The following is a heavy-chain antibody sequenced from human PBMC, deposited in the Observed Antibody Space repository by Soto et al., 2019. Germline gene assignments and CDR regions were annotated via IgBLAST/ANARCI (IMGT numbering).Heavy chain of an antibody. CDR1: GFTFSSYS. CDR3: APIPEGYGDNRKENYYYYYMDV. V-gene: IGHV3-48*01. CDR2: ISSSSSTI. Sequence: GGSLRLSCAASGFTFSSYSMNWVRQAPGKGLEWVSYISSSSSTIYYADSVKGRFTISRDNAKNSLYLQMNSLRAEDTAVYYCAPIPEGYGDNRKENYYYYYMDVWGKGTTVTVSS. D-gene: IGHD4-17*01. J-gene: IGHJ6*03.